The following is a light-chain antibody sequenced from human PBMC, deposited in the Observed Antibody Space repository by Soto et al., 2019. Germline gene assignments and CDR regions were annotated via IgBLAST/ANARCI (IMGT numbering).Light chain of an antibody. CDR2: DAS. CDR3: QQYDNLPLT. Sequence: DIQMTQSPSSLSASVGDRVTITCQANQDIKNYLNWYQQKSGKAPKLLIYDASDLETGVPSRFSGSGSGTDFTFTINSLQPEDIATYYCQQYDNLPLTFGGGTKVDIK. V-gene: IGKV1-33*01. CDR1: QDIKNY. J-gene: IGKJ4*01.